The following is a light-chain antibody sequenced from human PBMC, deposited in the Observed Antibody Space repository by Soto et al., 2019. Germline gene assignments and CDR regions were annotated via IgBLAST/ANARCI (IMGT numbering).Light chain of an antibody. Sequence: EIVMTQSPATLSVSPGERVTLSCRASQSVSSNLAWYQQKPGQAPSLLIYGAFTRATGIPARFSGSGSGTEFTLTISSLQSEDFAIYYCQQDNHWPPYTFGQGTKLEIK. J-gene: IGKJ2*01. CDR1: QSVSSN. CDR2: GAF. V-gene: IGKV3-15*01. CDR3: QQDNHWPPYT.